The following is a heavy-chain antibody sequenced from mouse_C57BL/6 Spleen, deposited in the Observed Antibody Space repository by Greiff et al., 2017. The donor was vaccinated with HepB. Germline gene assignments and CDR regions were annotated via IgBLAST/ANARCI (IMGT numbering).Heavy chain of an antibody. CDR3: ARLWHDYEGGYYAMDY. J-gene: IGHJ4*01. V-gene: IGHV1-26*01. CDR1: GYTFTDYY. D-gene: IGHD2-4*01. CDR2: INPNNGGT. Sequence: EVQLQQSGPELVKPGASVKISCKASGYTFTDYYMNWVKQSHGKSLEWIGDINPNNGGTSYNQKFKGKATLTVDKSSSTAYMELRSLTSEDSAVYYGARLWHDYEGGYYAMDYWGQGTSVTVSS.